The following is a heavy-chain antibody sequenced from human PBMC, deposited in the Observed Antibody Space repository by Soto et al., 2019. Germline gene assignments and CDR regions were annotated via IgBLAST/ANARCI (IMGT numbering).Heavy chain of an antibody. Sequence: PGGSLRLSCAASGFTFSSNSMNWVRQAPGKGLEWISYITSSSSTIYYADSVKGRFTISRDNAKNSLYLQMNSLRDDDTAVYYCARGRVGTAYFDYWGQGALVTDSS. CDR3: ARGRVGTAYFDY. CDR2: ITSSSSTI. V-gene: IGHV3-48*02. D-gene: IGHD2-21*02. J-gene: IGHJ4*02. CDR1: GFTFSSNS.